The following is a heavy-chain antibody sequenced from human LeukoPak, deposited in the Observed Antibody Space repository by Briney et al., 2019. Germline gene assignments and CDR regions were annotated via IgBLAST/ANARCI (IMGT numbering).Heavy chain of an antibody. J-gene: IGHJ5*02. Sequence: GGSLRLSCAASGFTFSDYYMSWIRQAPGKGLEWVSYISSSGGTIYYADSVKGRFTISRDNAKNSLYLQMNSLRAEDTAVYYCASNYAYYYDSSGYYTTWGQGTLVTVSS. CDR3: ASNYAYYYDSSGYYTT. CDR1: GFTFSDYY. V-gene: IGHV3-11*04. D-gene: IGHD3-22*01. CDR2: ISSSGGTI.